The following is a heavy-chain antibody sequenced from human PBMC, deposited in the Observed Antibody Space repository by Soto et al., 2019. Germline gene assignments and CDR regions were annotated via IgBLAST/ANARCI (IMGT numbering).Heavy chain of an antibody. CDR1: GYSFTNYW. Sequence: PGESLKISCKGSGYSFTNYWIGWMRQMPGKGLEWMGIINPADSDTRYSPSFQGQVTVSADKSISTAYLQRGSLKASDTAMYYCVRPDSTGYYSHWGQGTPVTVSS. CDR2: INPADSDT. D-gene: IGHD3-22*01. J-gene: IGHJ4*02. V-gene: IGHV5-51*01. CDR3: VRPDSTGYYSH.